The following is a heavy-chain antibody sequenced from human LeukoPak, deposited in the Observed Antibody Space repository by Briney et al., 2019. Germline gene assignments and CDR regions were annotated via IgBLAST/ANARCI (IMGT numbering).Heavy chain of an antibody. CDR3: ALSYDYDHPDAPDG. J-gene: IGHJ3*01. V-gene: IGHV3-74*01. D-gene: IGHD5-18*01. CDR2: IGSDGTSA. CDR1: GFPLRTYD. Sequence: GGSLTLPCAVSGFPLRTYDKHWVRQGPGKGLVWVSRIGSDGTSASSAESVKGRFTISRDKAKNTVLLQMYSRRAEDTAIYYCALSYDYDHPDAPDGWGQRSMVTVSS.